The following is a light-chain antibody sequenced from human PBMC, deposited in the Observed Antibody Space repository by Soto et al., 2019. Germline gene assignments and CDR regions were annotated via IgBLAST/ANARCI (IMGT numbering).Light chain of an antibody. J-gene: IGLJ1*01. Sequence: QSALTQPASVSGSPGQSITISCTGTSSDIGGSNYVSWYQQHPGKAPKFMIYEVSNRPSGVSNRFSGSKSGNTASLTISGLQAEDEADYYCSSYTSSSSLVFGTGTKLTVL. V-gene: IGLV2-14*01. CDR2: EVS. CDR1: SSDIGGSNY. CDR3: SSYTSSSSLV.